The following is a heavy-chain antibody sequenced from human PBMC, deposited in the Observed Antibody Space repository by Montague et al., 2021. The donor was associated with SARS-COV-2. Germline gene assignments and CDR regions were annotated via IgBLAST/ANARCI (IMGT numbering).Heavy chain of an antibody. Sequence: SLRLSCAASGFTFSSYSMNWVHQAPGKGLEWVSSISSSSSYIYYADSAKGRFTISRDNAKNSLYLQMNSLRAEDTAVYFCARERTVVIITGYYYYGVDVWGQGTTVTVSS. CDR1: GFTFSSYS. D-gene: IGHD3-10*01. J-gene: IGHJ6*02. CDR3: ARERTVVIITGYYYYGVDV. V-gene: IGHV3-21*01. CDR2: ISSSSSYI.